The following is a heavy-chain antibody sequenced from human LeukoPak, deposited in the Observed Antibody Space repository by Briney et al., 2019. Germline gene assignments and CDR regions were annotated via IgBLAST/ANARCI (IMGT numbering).Heavy chain of an antibody. Sequence: PSGTLSLTCAVFGGSISSTNWWSWVRQPPGKGLEWIGEIYHSGSSNYNPSLNSRVTISVDKSNNQLSLRLISVTAADTAVYYCARVGGTNYYYYGMDVWGQGTTVTVSS. D-gene: IGHD2-2*01. CDR2: IYHSGSS. CDR3: ARVGGTNYYYYGMDV. J-gene: IGHJ6*02. CDR1: GGSISSTNW. V-gene: IGHV4-4*02.